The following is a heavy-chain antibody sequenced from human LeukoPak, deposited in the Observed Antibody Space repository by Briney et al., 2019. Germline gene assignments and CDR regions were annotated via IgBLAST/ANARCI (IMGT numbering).Heavy chain of an antibody. J-gene: IGHJ5*02. CDR2: IIPIFGTA. CDR1: GGTFGSYA. V-gene: IGHV1-69*13. D-gene: IGHD3-22*01. Sequence: ASVKVSCKASGGTFGSYAISWVRQAPGQGLEWMGGIIPIFGTANYAQKFQGRVTITADESTSTAYMELSSLRSEDTAVYYCASLDSSGYYGLSWGQGTLVTVSS. CDR3: ASLDSSGYYGLS.